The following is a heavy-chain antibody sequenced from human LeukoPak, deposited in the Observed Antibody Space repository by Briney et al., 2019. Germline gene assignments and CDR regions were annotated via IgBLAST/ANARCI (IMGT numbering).Heavy chain of an antibody. D-gene: IGHD1-7*01. J-gene: IGHJ4*02. CDR3: ARRLGTGTPEY. V-gene: IGHV5-51*01. CDR2: IYPGDSDT. Sequence: GESLKISCKGSGYSFTSYWIGWVRQTPGKGLEWMGMIYPGDSDTRYSPSFRGQVTISADTSIATAYLQWSSLKASDSAMYYCARRLGTGTPEYWGQGTLVTVSS. CDR1: GYSFTSYW.